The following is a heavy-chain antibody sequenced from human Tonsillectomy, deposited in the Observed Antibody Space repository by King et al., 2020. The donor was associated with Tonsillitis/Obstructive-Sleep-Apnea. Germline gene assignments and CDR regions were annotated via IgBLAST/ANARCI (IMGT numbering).Heavy chain of an antibody. CDR1: GGSISSYY. J-gene: IGHJ3*01. Sequence: VQLQESGPGLVKPSETLSLTCTVSGGSISSYYWSWIRQPPGKGLEWIGYIYYTGGTKYNPSLKSRGNISVDTSKNQFSLNLSSMTAADTAVYYCAREGAVMNGFDLWGQGTMVTVS. V-gene: IGHV4-59*01. CDR3: AREGAVMNGFDL. D-gene: IGHD2-8*01. CDR2: IYYTGGT.